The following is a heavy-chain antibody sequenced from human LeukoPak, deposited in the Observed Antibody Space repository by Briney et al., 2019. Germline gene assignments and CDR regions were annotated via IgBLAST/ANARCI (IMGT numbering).Heavy chain of an antibody. Sequence: AASVKVSCKASGGTFSSCAISWVRQAPGQGLEWMGGIIPIFGTANYAQKFQGRVTITADKSTSTAYMELSSLRSEDTAVYYCASSYDFWSGYSHMDVWGKGTTVTVSS. V-gene: IGHV1-69*06. CDR1: GGTFSSCA. D-gene: IGHD3-3*01. CDR3: ASSYDFWSGYSHMDV. J-gene: IGHJ6*03. CDR2: IIPIFGTA.